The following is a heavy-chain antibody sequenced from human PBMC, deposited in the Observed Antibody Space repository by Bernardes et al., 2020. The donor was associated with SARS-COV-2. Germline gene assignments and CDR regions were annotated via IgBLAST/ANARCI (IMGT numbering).Heavy chain of an antibody. CDR1: GFIFSNYG. CDR3: ARGTGNYGDWDY. CDR2: IWYDGSNK. D-gene: IGHD4-17*01. V-gene: IGHV3-33*01. Sequence: GGSLRLSCAASGFIFSNYGFHWVRQAPGKGLEWVAIIWYDGSNKYYANSVKGRFTISREQSNNMVYLQMNSLRAEDSAVYYCARGTGNYGDWDYWGQGTLVTVYS. J-gene: IGHJ4*02.